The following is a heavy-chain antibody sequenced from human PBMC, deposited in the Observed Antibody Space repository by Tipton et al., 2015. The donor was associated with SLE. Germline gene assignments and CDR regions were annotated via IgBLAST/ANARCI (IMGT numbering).Heavy chain of an antibody. CDR2: VYYSAYYSGST. CDR3: ATSPPGFREGEFDR. Sequence: TLSLTCTVSGGAISDYYWSWIRQAPGKGLEWIGSVYYSAYYSGSTNYNPSLKGRVTMSLDRSKNQFSLKLNSVASADTAVYYCATSPPGFREGEFDRWGQGALVTVSS. D-gene: IGHD3-10*01. V-gene: IGHV4-59*01. J-gene: IGHJ4*02. CDR1: GGAISDYY.